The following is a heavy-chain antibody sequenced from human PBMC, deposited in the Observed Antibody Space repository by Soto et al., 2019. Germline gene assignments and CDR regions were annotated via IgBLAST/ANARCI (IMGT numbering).Heavy chain of an antibody. CDR1: GGTFSSYA. D-gene: IGHD3-10*01. CDR3: ARVGVTMVRGPYGMDV. Sequence: SVKVSCKASGGTFSSYAISWVRQAPGQGLEWMGGIIPIFGTANYAQKFQGRVTITADKSTSTAYMELSSLRSEDTAVYYCARVGVTMVRGPYGMDVWGQGTTVTVSS. J-gene: IGHJ6*02. CDR2: IIPIFGTA. V-gene: IGHV1-69*06.